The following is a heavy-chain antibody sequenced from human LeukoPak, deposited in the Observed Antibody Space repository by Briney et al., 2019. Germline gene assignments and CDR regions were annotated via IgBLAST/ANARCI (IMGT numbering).Heavy chain of an antibody. Sequence: SQTLSLTCTVSGGSISSGGYYWSWIRQHPGKGLEWIGYIYYSGSTYYNPSLKSRVTIPVDTSKNQFSLKLSSVTAADTAVYYCARSYSIYDSSGYYSLSPGYAFDYWGQGTLVTVSS. D-gene: IGHD3-22*01. CDR2: IYYSGST. V-gene: IGHV4-31*03. CDR1: GGSISSGGYY. CDR3: ARSYSIYDSSGYYSLSPGYAFDY. J-gene: IGHJ4*02.